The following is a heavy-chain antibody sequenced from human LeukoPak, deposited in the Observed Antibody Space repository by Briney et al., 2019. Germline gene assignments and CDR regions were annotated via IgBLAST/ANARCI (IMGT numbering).Heavy chain of an antibody. Sequence: SETLSLTCTVSGGSISGYYWSWIRQPPGKGLEWIGEINHSGSTNYNPSLKSRVTISVDKSKNQFSLKLSSVTAADTAVYYCARELEEWFDPWGQGTLVTVSS. CDR3: ARELEEWFDP. V-gene: IGHV4-34*01. J-gene: IGHJ5*02. CDR2: INHSGST. CDR1: GGSISGYY. D-gene: IGHD3-3*02.